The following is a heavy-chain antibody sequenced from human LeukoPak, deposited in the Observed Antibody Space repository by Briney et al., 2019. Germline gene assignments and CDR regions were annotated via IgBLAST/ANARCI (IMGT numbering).Heavy chain of an antibody. Sequence: ASVKVSCKASGGTFSSYAISWVRQAPGQGLEWMGRINPNSGGTDYAQNFQGRVTMTRDTSISTAYMELSSLRSDDTAVYYCARFLSGSHDAFDIWGQGTMVTVSS. CDR3: ARFLSGSHDAFDI. D-gene: IGHD1-26*01. CDR1: GGTFSSYA. V-gene: IGHV1-2*06. CDR2: INPNSGGT. J-gene: IGHJ3*02.